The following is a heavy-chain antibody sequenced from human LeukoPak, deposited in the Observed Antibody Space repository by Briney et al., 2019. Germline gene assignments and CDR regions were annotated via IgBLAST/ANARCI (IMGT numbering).Heavy chain of an antibody. CDR1: GFTFSDYA. D-gene: IGHD1-7*01. V-gene: IGHV3-11*01. CDR3: AGYHWNSGVVY. CDR2: ISRSGDTI. Sequence: PGGSLRLSCAASGFTFSDYAMSWIRQAPGQGLEWVSYISRSGDTIDYADSVKGRFSISRDNAKNSLYLQMNSLRAEDTAVYYCAGYHWNSGVVYWGQGTLVIVPS. J-gene: IGHJ4*02.